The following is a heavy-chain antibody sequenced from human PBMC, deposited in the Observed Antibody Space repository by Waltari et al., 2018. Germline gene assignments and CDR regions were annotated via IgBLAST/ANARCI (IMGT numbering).Heavy chain of an antibody. CDR3: ARDWGVSGSYYPFDY. J-gene: IGHJ4*02. V-gene: IGHV4-4*07. Sequence: QVQLQESGPGLVKPSETLSLTCTVSGGSISSYYWSWIRQPAGKGLEWIGRIYTSGSTNDNPSLKSRVTRSVDTSKNQFSLKLSSVTAADTAVYYCARDWGVSGSYYPFDYWGQGTLVTVSS. CDR1: GGSISSYY. CDR2: IYTSGST. D-gene: IGHD1-26*01.